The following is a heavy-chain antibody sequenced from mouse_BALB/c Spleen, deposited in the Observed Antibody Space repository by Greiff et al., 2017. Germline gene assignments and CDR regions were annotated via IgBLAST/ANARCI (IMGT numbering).Heavy chain of an antibody. Sequence: EVQGVESGGGLVKPGGSLKLSCAASGFTFSDYYMYWVRQTPEKRLEWVATISDGGSYTYYPDSVKGRFTISRDNAKNNLYLQMSSLKSEDTAMYYCARDYRFMDYWGQGTSVTVSS. CDR3: ARDYRFMDY. V-gene: IGHV5-4*02. J-gene: IGHJ4*01. CDR2: ISDGGSYT. CDR1: GFTFSDYY. D-gene: IGHD2-14*01.